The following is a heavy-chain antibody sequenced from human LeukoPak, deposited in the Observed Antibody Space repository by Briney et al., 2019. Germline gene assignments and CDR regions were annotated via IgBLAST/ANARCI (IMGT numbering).Heavy chain of an antibody. D-gene: IGHD4-23*01. V-gene: IGHV4-39*07. CDR2: IYYSGST. J-gene: IGHJ6*03. CDR1: GGSISSSSYY. CDR3: ARVPRYGGTYSYYYYYYMDV. Sequence: PSETLSLTCTVSGGSISSSSYYWGWIRQPPGKGLEWIGSIYYSGSTYYNPSLKSRVTISVDTSKNQFSLKLSSVTAADTAVYYCARVPRYGGTYSYYYYYYMDVWGKGTTVTVSS.